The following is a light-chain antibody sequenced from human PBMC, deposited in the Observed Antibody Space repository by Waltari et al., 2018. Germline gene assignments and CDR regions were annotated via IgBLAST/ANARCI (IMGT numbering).Light chain of an antibody. Sequence: QSALTPPASVSGSPGQSLTIACTGTRSGVGSHNLVSWYQQHPGKAPKLMIYEGSKRHSGVSNRFSGSKSGNTASLTISGLQAEDEADYYCCSYAGSSTVVFGGGTKLTVL. CDR3: CSYAGSSTVV. CDR1: RSGVGSHNL. CDR2: EGS. V-gene: IGLV2-23*01. J-gene: IGLJ2*01.